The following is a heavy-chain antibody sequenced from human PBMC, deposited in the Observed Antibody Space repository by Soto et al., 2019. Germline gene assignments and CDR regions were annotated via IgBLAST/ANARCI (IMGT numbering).Heavy chain of an antibody. CDR2: ISYDGSNK. J-gene: IGHJ6*03. D-gene: IGHD6-25*01. Sequence: QVQLVESGGGVVQPGRSLRLSCAASGFTFSSYGMHWVRQAPGKGLEWVAVISYDGSNKYYADSVKGRFTISRDNSKNTLYQQMNSMRGEDTAVYYCAKDQQDSSGWTPYYYYYYMDVWGKGTTVTVSS. CDR3: AKDQQDSSGWTPYYYYYYMDV. V-gene: IGHV3-30*18. CDR1: GFTFSSYG.